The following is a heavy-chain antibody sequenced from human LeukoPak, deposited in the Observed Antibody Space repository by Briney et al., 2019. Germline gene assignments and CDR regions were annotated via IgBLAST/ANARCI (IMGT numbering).Heavy chain of an antibody. D-gene: IGHD6-13*01. Sequence: PSETLSLTCTVSGGSISSGSYYWSWIRQPAGKGLEWIGRIYTSGSTNYNPSLKRRVTISVDTSKNQFSLKLSSVTAADTAVYYCARGPHSSSWYADAFDIWGQGTMVTVSS. V-gene: IGHV4-61*02. CDR2: IYTSGST. CDR1: GGSISSGSYY. J-gene: IGHJ3*02. CDR3: ARGPHSSSWYADAFDI.